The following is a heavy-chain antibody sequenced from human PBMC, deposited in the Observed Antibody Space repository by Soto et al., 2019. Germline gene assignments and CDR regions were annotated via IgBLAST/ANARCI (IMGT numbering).Heavy chain of an antibody. Sequence: EVQVVESGGGLVKPGGSLRLSCVFSGFTFSTYTMHWVRQAPGKGLEWVSSINGRSNNVYYADSVKGRFTISRDNAKNSLYLQINRMRAEDAAIYYCAREDGVVGSCSAFDHWGLGTLVTVSS. J-gene: IGHJ4*02. CDR2: INGRSNNV. V-gene: IGHV3-21*01. CDR1: GFTFSTYT. D-gene: IGHD1-26*01. CDR3: AREDGVVGSCSAFDH.